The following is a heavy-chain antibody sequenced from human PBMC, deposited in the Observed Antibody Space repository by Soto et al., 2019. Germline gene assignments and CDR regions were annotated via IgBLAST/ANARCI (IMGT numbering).Heavy chain of an antibody. D-gene: IGHD3-9*01. CDR3: ARDVGLDSDDFFAY. CDR1: GFTFTSYG. Sequence: GGSLRLSCTASGFTFTSYGMGWVRQAPGKGLQWVSTIRGDGGQTHYTDSVKGRFSISRDNSKNTVYLQMDSLRAEDTAMYFCARDVGLDSDDFFAYWGQGPQVTVSS. J-gene: IGHJ4*02. V-gene: IGHV3-23*01. CDR2: IRGDGGQT.